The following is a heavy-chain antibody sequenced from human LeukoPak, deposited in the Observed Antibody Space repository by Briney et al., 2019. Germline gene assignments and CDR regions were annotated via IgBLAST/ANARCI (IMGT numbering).Heavy chain of an antibody. CDR3: ARRDEDESWNY. CDR2: IHPGDSDA. J-gene: IGHJ4*02. V-gene: IGHV5-51*01. D-gene: IGHD3-3*01. CDR1: GYSFTSYR. Sequence: GESLKISCKGSGYSFTSYRIGWVRQMPGKGLEWMGIIHPGDSDARYSPSFQGQVTISADKSISTACLQWSSLKASDTAMYYCARRDEDESWNYWGLGTLVTVSS.